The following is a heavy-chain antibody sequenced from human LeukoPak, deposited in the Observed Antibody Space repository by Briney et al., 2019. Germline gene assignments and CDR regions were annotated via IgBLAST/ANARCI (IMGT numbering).Heavy chain of an antibody. Sequence: SETLSLTCTVSGGSISSYYWTWIRHPPGKGLEWIGYIYYCGSTNYNPSFKSRLTISLDTSTNQFSLKLSSVTAADTAVYYCARDLGPYDAFDIWGRGTMVTVSS. D-gene: IGHD3-10*01. J-gene: IGHJ3*02. CDR2: IYYCGST. V-gene: IGHV4-59*01. CDR3: ARDLGPYDAFDI. CDR1: GGSISSYY.